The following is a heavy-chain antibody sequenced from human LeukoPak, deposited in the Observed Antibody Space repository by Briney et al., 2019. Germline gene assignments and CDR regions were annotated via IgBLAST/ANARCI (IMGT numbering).Heavy chain of an antibody. CDR1: GFTVSSYY. CDR2: LYTNSNT. CDR3: ARGGPMTSKDY. Sequence: PGGSLRLSCAASGFTVSSYYMSWVRQAPGKGLEWVSVLYTNSNTYYADSVKGRFTVSRDNSKNTLYLQMNTLRAEDTAVYYCARGGPMTSKDYWGQGTLVTVSS. J-gene: IGHJ4*02. D-gene: IGHD2-21*02. V-gene: IGHV3-66*01.